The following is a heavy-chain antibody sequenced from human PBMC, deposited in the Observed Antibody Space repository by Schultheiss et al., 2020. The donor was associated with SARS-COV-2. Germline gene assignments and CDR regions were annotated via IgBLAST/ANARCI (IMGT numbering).Heavy chain of an antibody. CDR1: GFTSSSYS. CDR3: ARDEYCSGGSCYYFDY. D-gene: IGHD2-15*01. CDR2: ICSSSAFI. V-gene: IGHV3-21*01. Sequence: GGSLRLSCAASGFTSSSYSMNWVRQAPGKGLEWVSSICSSSAFIYCSDSVKGRFTISRDNTKNSLYLQMNSLRDEDTAVYYCARDEYCSGGSCYYFDYWGQGTLVTVSS. J-gene: IGHJ4*02.